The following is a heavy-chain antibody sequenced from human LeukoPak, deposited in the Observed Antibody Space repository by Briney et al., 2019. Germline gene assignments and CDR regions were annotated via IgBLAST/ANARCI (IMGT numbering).Heavy chain of an antibody. Sequence: SETLSLTCTVSRGSIRNYHWSWIRQSPGKGLEWIGYIYYSGSTNYNPSLKSRVSISVDTSKNQFPLKLTSVTPADTAVYYCARETVIASSYDYWGQGILVTVSS. CDR2: IYYSGST. V-gene: IGHV4-59*01. J-gene: IGHJ4*02. D-gene: IGHD4-17*01. CDR3: ARETVIASSYDY. CDR1: RGSIRNYH.